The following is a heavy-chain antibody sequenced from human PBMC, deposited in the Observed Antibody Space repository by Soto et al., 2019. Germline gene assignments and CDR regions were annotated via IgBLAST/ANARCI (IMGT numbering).Heavy chain of an antibody. V-gene: IGHV4-34*01. CDR3: ARVPTYYYGSGSLYYYYYGMDV. CDR2: INHSGST. Sequence: PEETLCLTCAVYGGSFSGYYWSWIRQPPGKGLECIGEINHSGSTNYNPSLKSRVTISVDTSKNQFSLKLSSVTAADTAVYYCARVPTYYYGSGSLYYYYYGMDVWGQGTTVTVSS. CDR1: GGSFSGYY. J-gene: IGHJ6*02. D-gene: IGHD3-10*01.